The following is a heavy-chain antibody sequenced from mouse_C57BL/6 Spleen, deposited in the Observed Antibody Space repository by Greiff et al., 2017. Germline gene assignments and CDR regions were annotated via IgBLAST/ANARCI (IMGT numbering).Heavy chain of an antibody. CDR2: ISDGGSYT. Sequence: EVKLMESGGGLVKPGGSLKLSCAASGFTFSSYAMSWVRQTPEKRLEWVATISDGGSYTYYPDNVKGRFTISRDNAKNNLYLQMSHLKSEDTAMYYCAIEKGYDPLFAYWGQGTLVTVSA. J-gene: IGHJ3*01. D-gene: IGHD2-3*01. CDR3: AIEKGYDPLFAY. V-gene: IGHV5-4*01. CDR1: GFTFSSYA.